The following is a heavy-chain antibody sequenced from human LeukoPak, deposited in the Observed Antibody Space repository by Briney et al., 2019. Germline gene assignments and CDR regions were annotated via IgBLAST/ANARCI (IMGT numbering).Heavy chain of an antibody. CDR3: AKTYYDSSGYYEDY. J-gene: IGHJ4*02. D-gene: IGHD3-22*01. CDR2: ISGSGGST. V-gene: IGHV3-23*01. CDR1: GFTFSSYA. Sequence: GGSLRLSCAASGFTFSSYAMSWVRQAPGKGLEWVSAISGSGGSTYYADSVKGRFTISRDNSKNTLYLQMNGLRAEDTAVYYCAKTYYDSSGYYEDYWGQGTLVTVSS.